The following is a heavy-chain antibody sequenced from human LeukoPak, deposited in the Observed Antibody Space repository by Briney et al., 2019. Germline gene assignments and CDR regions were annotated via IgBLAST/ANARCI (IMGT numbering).Heavy chain of an antibody. J-gene: IGHJ3*01. CDR3: ARDGRYYYGSGSHNAFDL. V-gene: IGHV1-18*01. CDR2: ISAYNGNT. D-gene: IGHD3-10*01. CDR1: GYTFTSYG. Sequence: ASVKVSCKASGYTFTSYGISWVRQAPGQGLEWMGWISAYNGNTNYAQKLQGRVTMTTDTSTSTAYMELRSLRSDDTAVYYCARDGRYYYGSGSHNAFDLWGQATMVTVSS.